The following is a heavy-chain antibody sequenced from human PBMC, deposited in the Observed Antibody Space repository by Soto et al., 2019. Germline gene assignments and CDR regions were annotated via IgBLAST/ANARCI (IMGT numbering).Heavy chain of an antibody. CDR3: ARDYYDSSGYLAPLDY. J-gene: IGHJ4*02. CDR2: ISYDGSNK. V-gene: IGHV3-30*03. Sequence: GGSLRLSCAASRFSFRSYGMHWVRQTPGKGLEWVAVISYDGSNKHYADSVKGRFTIPRDNAKNSLYLQMNSLRAEDTAVYYCARDYYDSSGYLAPLDYWGQGTLVTVSS. D-gene: IGHD3-22*01. CDR1: RFSFRSYG.